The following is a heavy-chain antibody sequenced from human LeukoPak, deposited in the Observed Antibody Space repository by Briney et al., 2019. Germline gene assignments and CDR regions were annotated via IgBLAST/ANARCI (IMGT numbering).Heavy chain of an antibody. J-gene: IGHJ4*02. V-gene: IGHV3-21*01. CDR3: VRGVSSGDDY. CDR2: ISSSSSDI. CDR1: GFTFSRYS. D-gene: IGHD6-25*01. Sequence: PGGSLRLSCAASGFTFSRYSLNWVRQAPGKGLEWVSSISSSSSDIYYADSVKGRFTISRDNAKNSLYLQMNSLRAEDTAVYFCVRGVSSGDDYWGQGTLVTVSS.